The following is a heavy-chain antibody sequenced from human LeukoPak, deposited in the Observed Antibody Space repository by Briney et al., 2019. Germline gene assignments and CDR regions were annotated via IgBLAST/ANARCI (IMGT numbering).Heavy chain of an antibody. CDR1: GGSISSYY. CDR3: ARHAYSFPHYFDY. V-gene: IGHV4-59*08. CDR2: IYYSGST. Sequence: PETLSLTCTVSGGSISSYYWSWIRQPPGKGLEWIGYIYYSGSTNYNPSLKSRVTISVDTSKNQFSLKLSSVTAADTAVYYCARHAYSFPHYFDYWGQGTLVTVSS. D-gene: IGHD3-16*01. J-gene: IGHJ4*02.